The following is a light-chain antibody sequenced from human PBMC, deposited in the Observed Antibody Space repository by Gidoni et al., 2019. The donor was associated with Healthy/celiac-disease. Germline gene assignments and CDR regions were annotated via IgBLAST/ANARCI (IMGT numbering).Light chain of an antibody. J-gene: IGKJ4*01. CDR3: QKYNSALALT. CDR2: AAS. V-gene: IGKV1-27*01. Sequence: DIQMTQSPSSLSASVGDRVTITCRACQGISNYLAWYQQKPGKVPKLLIYAASTLQSGVPSRFSGSGSGTDFTLTISSLQPEDVATYYCQKYNSALALTFGGGTKVEIK. CDR1: QGISNY.